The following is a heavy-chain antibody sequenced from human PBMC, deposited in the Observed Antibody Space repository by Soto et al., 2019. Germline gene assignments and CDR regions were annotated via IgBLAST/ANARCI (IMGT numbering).Heavy chain of an antibody. CDR3: ARLLFGAANWFDP. CDR2: IYYSGST. J-gene: IGHJ5*02. Sequence: SETLSHTCTVSGGSISSYYWSWIRQPPGKGLEWIGYIYYSGSTNYNPSLKSRVTISVDTSKNQFSLKLSFVTAADTAVYYCARLLFGAANWFDPWGEGTLVTVSS. CDR1: GGSISSYY. D-gene: IGHD3-10*01. V-gene: IGHV4-59*01.